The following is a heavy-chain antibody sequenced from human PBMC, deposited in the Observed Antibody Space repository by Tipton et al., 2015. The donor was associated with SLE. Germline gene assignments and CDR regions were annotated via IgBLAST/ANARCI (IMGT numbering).Heavy chain of an antibody. J-gene: IGHJ4*02. D-gene: IGHD1/OR15-1a*01. CDR2: ISGGGGST. CDR1: EFVGSNFW. CDR3: AKFEKTTDFYLDS. Sequence: SLRLSCEASEFVGSNFWMHWVRQAPGKGLMWVSAISGGGGSTYYADFVKGRFSISIDKSKKTLFLQMNSLRVDDTATYYCAKFEKTTDFYLDSWGQGTLVSVSS. V-gene: IGHV3-23*01.